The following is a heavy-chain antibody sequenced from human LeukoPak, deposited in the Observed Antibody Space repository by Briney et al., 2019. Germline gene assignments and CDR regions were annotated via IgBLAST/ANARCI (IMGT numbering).Heavy chain of an antibody. Sequence: ASVKVSCKVSGYTLTELSMHWVRQAPGKGLEWMGGFDPEDGETIYAQKFQGRVTMTEDTSTDTAYMELSSLRSEDTAVYYCAVYDSSGYYYYFDYWGQGTLVTVSS. CDR2: FDPEDGET. CDR3: AVYDSSGYYYYFDY. V-gene: IGHV1-24*01. CDR1: GYTLTELS. D-gene: IGHD3-22*01. J-gene: IGHJ4*02.